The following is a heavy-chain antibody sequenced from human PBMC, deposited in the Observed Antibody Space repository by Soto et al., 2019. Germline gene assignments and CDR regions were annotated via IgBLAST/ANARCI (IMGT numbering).Heavy chain of an antibody. J-gene: IGHJ3*02. Sequence: EVQLVESGGGLVQPGGSLRLSCAASGFTFSRYWIHWVRQAPGKGLVWVSRIDSDGSSAIYADSVKGRFTISRDNAKNTLYLQMNSLRVEDTAVYYCARGGAYHGYDIWCQGTMVTVSS. D-gene: IGHD2-21*01. CDR2: IDSDGSSA. CDR3: ARGGAYHGYDI. CDR1: GFTFSRYW. V-gene: IGHV3-74*01.